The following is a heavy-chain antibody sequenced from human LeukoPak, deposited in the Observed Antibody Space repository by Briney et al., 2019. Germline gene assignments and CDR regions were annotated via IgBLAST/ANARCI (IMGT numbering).Heavy chain of an antibody. CDR3: ARQTEFDAFDI. CDR1: GYTFTGYY. J-gene: IGHJ3*02. D-gene: IGHD1-14*01. Sequence: ASVKVSCKASGYTFTGYYIHWVRQAPGQGLEWMGGINPNSSGTNYAQKFQGRVTMIRDTSISTAYMELSRLRSDDTAVYYCARQTEFDAFDIWGQGTMVTVSS. V-gene: IGHV1-2*02. CDR2: INPNSSGT.